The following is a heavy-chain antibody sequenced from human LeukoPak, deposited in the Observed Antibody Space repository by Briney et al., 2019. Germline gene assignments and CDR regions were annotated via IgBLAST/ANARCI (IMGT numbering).Heavy chain of an antibody. J-gene: IGHJ5*02. D-gene: IGHD2-2*03. Sequence: GGSLRLSCAASGFSLSSFEMNWVRQAPGKGLEWIAYVDNDGWATSYYADSVKGRFTITRDDAKRSLYLQMDSLTVEDTAVYYCARDLIGWSLDPWGQGTLVSVSS. CDR2: VDNDGWAT. V-gene: IGHV3-48*03. CDR3: ARDLIGWSLDP. CDR1: GFSLSSFE.